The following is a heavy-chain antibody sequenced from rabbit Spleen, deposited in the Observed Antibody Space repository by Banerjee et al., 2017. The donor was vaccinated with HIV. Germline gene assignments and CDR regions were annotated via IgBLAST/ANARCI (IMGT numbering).Heavy chain of an antibody. D-gene: IGHD2-1*01. J-gene: IGHJ4*01. Sequence: QEQLVESGGGLVQPEGSLTLTCKASGFSFSDRDVMCWVRQAPGKGLEWIAGINASTGKPVYATWASGRFTISRTSSTTVTLRMTSLTAADRATYFCARGSATMTMVITGYYFNLWGPGTLVTVS. CDR3: ARGSATMTMVITGYYFNL. V-gene: IGHV1S45*01. CDR2: INASTGKP. CDR1: GFSFSDRDV.